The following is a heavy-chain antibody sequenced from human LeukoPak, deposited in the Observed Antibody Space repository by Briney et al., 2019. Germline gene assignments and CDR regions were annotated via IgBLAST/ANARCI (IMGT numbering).Heavy chain of an antibody. CDR3: AKGDKPVIAMVKFDY. D-gene: IGHD5-18*01. V-gene: IGHV3-30*02. CDR1: GFTFSSYG. Sequence: GSLRLSCAASGFTFSSYGMHWVRHAPGKGLEWVAFIRYDGSNKYYADSVKGRFTISRDNSKNTLYMQMNSLRAEDTAVYYCAKGDKPVIAMVKFDYWGQGTLVTVSS. J-gene: IGHJ4*02. CDR2: IRYDGSNK.